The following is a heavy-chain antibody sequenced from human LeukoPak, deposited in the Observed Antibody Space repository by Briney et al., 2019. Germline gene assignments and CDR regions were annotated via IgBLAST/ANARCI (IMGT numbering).Heavy chain of an antibody. CDR2: ISYDGSNK. J-gene: IGHJ6*02. CDR1: GFTFSSYA. V-gene: IGHV3-30*04. Sequence: GGSLRLSCAASGFTFSSYAMHWVRQAPGKGLEWVAVISYDGSNKYYADSVKDRFTISRDNSKNTLYLQMNSLRAEDTAVYYCARDLLGVSYGMDVWGQGTTVTVSS. CDR3: ARDLLGVSYGMDV. D-gene: IGHD2-15*01.